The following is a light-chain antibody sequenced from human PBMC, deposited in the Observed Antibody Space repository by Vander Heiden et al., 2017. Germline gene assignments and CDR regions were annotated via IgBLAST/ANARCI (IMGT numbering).Light chain of an antibody. V-gene: IGKV1-5*03. Sequence: EIHMTQSPSTLSASVGDRVTITCRASQSISSWLAWYQQKPGKAPKLLIYKASSLESGVPSRFRGSGSGTEFTLTISSLQPDDFATYYCQQENSSPWTFGQGTKVEIK. CDR3: QQENSSPWT. CDR2: KAS. CDR1: QSISSW. J-gene: IGKJ1*01.